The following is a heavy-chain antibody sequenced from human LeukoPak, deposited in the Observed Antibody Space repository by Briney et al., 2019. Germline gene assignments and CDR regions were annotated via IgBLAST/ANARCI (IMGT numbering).Heavy chain of an antibody. CDR3: ARDGRGEQLVDAFDI. J-gene: IGHJ3*02. Sequence: SETLSLTCTVSGGSISDAAYYWSWIRQHPGESLKWIGYIYYSGSTSYNPSLKSRVTISVDTSKNQFSLKLTSVTAADTAVYYCARDGRGEQLVDAFDIGGQGTMVTVSS. V-gene: IGHV4-31*03. CDR2: IYYSGST. CDR1: GGSISDAAYY. D-gene: IGHD6-6*01.